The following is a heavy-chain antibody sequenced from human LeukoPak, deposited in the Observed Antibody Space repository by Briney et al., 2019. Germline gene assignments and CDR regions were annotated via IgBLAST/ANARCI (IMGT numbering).Heavy chain of an antibody. J-gene: IGHJ6*03. Sequence: SETLSLTCTVSGGSISSYYWSWIRQPPGKGLEWIGYIYYSGSTNYNPSLKSRVTTSVDTSKNQFSLKLSSVTAADTAVYYCARLSFLSESGYSSSWSYYYYYYMDVWGKGTTVTVSS. CDR2: IYYSGST. CDR3: ARLSFLSESGYSSSWSYYYYYYMDV. V-gene: IGHV4-59*01. CDR1: GGSISSYY. D-gene: IGHD6-13*01.